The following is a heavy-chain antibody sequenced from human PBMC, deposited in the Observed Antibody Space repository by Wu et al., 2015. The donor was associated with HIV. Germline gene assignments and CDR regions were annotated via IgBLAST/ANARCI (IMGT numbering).Heavy chain of an antibody. CDR2: INPNSGGT. Sequence: QVQLVQSGAEVKKPGASVKVSCKASGYTFTGYYMHWVRQAPGQGLEWMGWINPNSGGTNYAQKFQGRVTMTRDTSISTAYMELSRLRSDDTAVYYCARGLYYDFWSGYYPFDYWGQGTLVTVSS. CDR3: ARGLYYDFWSGYYPFDY. J-gene: IGHJ4*02. D-gene: IGHD3-3*01. CDR1: GYTFTGYY. V-gene: IGHV1-2*02.